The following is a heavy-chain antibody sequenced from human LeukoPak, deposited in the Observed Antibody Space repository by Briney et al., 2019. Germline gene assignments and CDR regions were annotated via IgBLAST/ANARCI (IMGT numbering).Heavy chain of an antibody. CDR3: AKDVGKWESLHFFDY. CDR1: GFTFSTNA. Sequence: GGSLRLSCLTSGFTFSTNAMSWVRQAPGKGMEWISGISGSGASTYYADSVTGRFTISRDNSRNTLYLQMNSLRGDDTAVYYCAKDVGKWESLHFFDYWGQGTLVTVSS. D-gene: IGHD1-26*01. J-gene: IGHJ4*02. CDR2: ISGSGAST. V-gene: IGHV3-23*01.